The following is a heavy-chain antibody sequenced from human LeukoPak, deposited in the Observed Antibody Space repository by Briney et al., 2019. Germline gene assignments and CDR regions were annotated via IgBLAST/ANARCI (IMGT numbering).Heavy chain of an antibody. CDR2: IYYSGST. Sequence: SETLSLTCSVSGGSISSYYWSWIRQPPGKGLEWIGYIYYSGSTNYNPSLKSRVTISVDTSKNQFSLILSSVTAADTAVYYCARSDRDLWYFDLWGRGTLVTVSS. CDR1: GGSISSYY. V-gene: IGHV4-59*01. J-gene: IGHJ2*01. CDR3: ARSDRDLWYFDL.